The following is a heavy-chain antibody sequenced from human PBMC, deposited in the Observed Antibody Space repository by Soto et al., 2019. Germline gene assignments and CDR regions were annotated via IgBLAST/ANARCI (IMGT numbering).Heavy chain of an antibody. CDR2: IYYSGST. J-gene: IGHJ4*02. Sequence: PSETLSLTCTVSGGSISSYYWSWIRQPPGKGLEWIGYIYYSGSTNYNPSLKSRVTISVDTSKNQFSLKLSSVTAADTAVYYCARSMVATSSVDYWGQETLVTVGS. CDR1: GGSISSYY. CDR3: ARSMVATSSVDY. V-gene: IGHV4-59*01. D-gene: IGHD5-12*01.